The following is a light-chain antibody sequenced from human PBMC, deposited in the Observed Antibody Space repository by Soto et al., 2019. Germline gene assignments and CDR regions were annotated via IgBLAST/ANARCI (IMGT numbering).Light chain of an antibody. J-gene: IGKJ1*01. CDR3: LQHNSYPRT. V-gene: IGKV1-17*01. CDR1: QSISSY. Sequence: DIQTTQSPSSLSASIGARVPITCRASQSISSYLNWYQQKPGKAPKLLIYAASSLQSGVPSRFSGSGSGTEFSLTISSLQPEDFATYYCLQHNSYPRTFGQGTKVDIK. CDR2: AAS.